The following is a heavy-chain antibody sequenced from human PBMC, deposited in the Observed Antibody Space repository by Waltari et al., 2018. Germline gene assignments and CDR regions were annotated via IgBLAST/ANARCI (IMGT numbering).Heavy chain of an antibody. J-gene: IGHJ3*02. CDR3: AGDQGVGAVDAFDS. CDR2: INPYSGGT. CDR1: GYTFTGYY. D-gene: IGHD1-26*01. Sequence: QVQLVQSGAEVKKPGASVKVSCKASGYTFTGYYMHWVRQAPGQGLEGMGWINPYSGGTNYAQKYQGRITMTRDTSSSTAYMELSRLRSDDTAVYYCAGDQGVGAVDAFDSWGQGTMVTVSS. V-gene: IGHV1-2*02.